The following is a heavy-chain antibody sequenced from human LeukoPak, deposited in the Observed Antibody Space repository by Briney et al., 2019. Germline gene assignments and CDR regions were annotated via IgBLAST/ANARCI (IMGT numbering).Heavy chain of an antibody. CDR2: ISSSSSTI. Sequence: GGSLRLSCAASGFTFSSYSMNWVRQAPGKGLEWVSYISSSSSTIYYADSVKGRFTISRDNAKNSLYLQMNSLRAEDTAVYYCARVSTVALDAFDIWGQGTMVTVSS. V-gene: IGHV3-48*04. D-gene: IGHD4-23*01. CDR3: ARVSTVALDAFDI. CDR1: GFTFSSYS. J-gene: IGHJ3*02.